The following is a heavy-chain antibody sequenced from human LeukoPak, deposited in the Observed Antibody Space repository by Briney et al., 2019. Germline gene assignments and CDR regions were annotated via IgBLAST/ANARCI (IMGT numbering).Heavy chain of an antibody. D-gene: IGHD3-22*01. Sequence: PGGSLRLSCAASGFTFSSYSMNWVRQAPGKGLEWVSSISSSSSSYIYYADSVKGRFTISRDNAKNSLYLQMNSLRAEDTALYHCARGYYDSSGYSSYDYWGQGTLVTVSS. V-gene: IGHV3-21*04. J-gene: IGHJ4*02. CDR1: GFTFSSYS. CDR2: ISSSSSSYI. CDR3: ARGYYDSSGYSSYDY.